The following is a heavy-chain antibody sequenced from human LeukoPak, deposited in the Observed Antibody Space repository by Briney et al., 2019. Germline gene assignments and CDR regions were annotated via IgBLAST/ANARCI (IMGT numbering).Heavy chain of an antibody. V-gene: IGHV3-30-3*01. Sequence: GGSLRLSCAASGFTFSSYAMHWVRQAPGKGLEWVAVISYDGSNKYYADSVKGRFTTSRDNSKNTLYLQMNSLRAEDTAVYYCARCGSTSCYSFDYWGQGTLVTVSS. CDR1: GFTFSSYA. CDR3: ARCGSTSCYSFDY. J-gene: IGHJ4*02. CDR2: ISYDGSNK. D-gene: IGHD2-2*01.